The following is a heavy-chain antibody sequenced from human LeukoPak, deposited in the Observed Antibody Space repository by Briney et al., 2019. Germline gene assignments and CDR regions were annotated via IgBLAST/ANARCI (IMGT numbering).Heavy chain of an antibody. V-gene: IGHV3-11*01. CDR2: ISSSGSTI. CDR3: ARELGRVVRVPSAP. J-gene: IGHJ5*02. CDR1: GFSFSDYY. Sequence: GGSLRLSCAASGFSFSDYYMSWIRQAPGKGLEWVSYISSSGSTIYYADSVKGRFIISRDNAKNSLYLQMNSLRAEDTAVYYCARELGRVVRVPSAPWGQGTLVTVSS. D-gene: IGHD3-10*01.